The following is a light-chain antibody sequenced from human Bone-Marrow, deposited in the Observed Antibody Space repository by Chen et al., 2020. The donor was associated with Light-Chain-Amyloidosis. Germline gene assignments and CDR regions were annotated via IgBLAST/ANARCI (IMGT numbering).Light chain of an antibody. J-gene: IGLJ2*01. CDR3: QSADRSGTYEVI. Sequence: SYELTQPPSVSVSPGQTARITCSGADLPTKYAYWYQQKPGQAPVLAIQRDTERPSGIPERVSGDSSGATATLTNSGVQADDEAVEHCQSADRSGTYEVIFGGGTKLTV. CDR1: DLPTKY. CDR2: RDT. V-gene: IGLV3-25*03.